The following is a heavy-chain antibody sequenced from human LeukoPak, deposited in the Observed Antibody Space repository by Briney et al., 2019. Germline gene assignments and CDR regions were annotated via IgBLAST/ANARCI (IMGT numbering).Heavy chain of an antibody. Sequence: ASVKVSCKASGYTFTSYDINWVRQATGQGLEWMGWINPNSGGTNYAQKFQGRVTMTRDTSISTAYMELSRLRSDDTAVYYCARVVAVAGTVDYWGQGTLVTVSS. D-gene: IGHD6-19*01. CDR1: GYTFTSYD. J-gene: IGHJ4*02. V-gene: IGHV1-2*02. CDR3: ARVVAVAGTVDY. CDR2: INPNSGGT.